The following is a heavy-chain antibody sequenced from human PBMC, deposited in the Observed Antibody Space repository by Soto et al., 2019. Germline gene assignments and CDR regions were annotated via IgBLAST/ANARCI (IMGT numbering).Heavy chain of an antibody. V-gene: IGHV3-23*01. CDR1: GFTFSNYA. CDR3: ARAQGGGCFTIFLAGGGEYAMDV. J-gene: IGHJ6*02. Sequence: EVQLLESGGGLVQPGESLRLSCAASGFTFSNYAMIWVRQAPGKGPEWVSGISGSGTNTYYADSVEGRFTISRDNSNNGLYRKRNILRAEDRAVYYCARAQGGGCFTIFLAGGGEYAMDVWGQGTTVTVSS. CDR2: ISGSGTNT. D-gene: IGHD3-3*01.